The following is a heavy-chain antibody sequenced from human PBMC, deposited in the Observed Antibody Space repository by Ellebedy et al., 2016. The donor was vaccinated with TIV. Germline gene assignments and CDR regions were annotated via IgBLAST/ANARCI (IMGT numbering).Heavy chain of an antibody. CDR2: INPNTGAT. D-gene: IGHD3-10*02. CDR3: AKALSAYDYYVLDF. CDR1: GYSFNSYG. J-gene: IGHJ4*02. Sequence: AASVKVSCKVSGYSFNSYGVAWVRQAPGQGLEWMGWINPNTGATKYAQKFQGRVTMTRATSISTTYTELSSLRSDDAAVYYCAKALSAYDYYVLDFWGQGTLLTVSS. V-gene: IGHV1-2*02.